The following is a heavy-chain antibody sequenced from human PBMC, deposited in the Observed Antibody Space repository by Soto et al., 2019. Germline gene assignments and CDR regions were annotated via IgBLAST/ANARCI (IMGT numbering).Heavy chain of an antibody. D-gene: IGHD3-16*01. J-gene: IGHJ4*02. V-gene: IGHV1-2*02. CDR1: GYTFTGYY. CDR2: INPNSGGT. Sequence: GASVKVSCKASGYTFTGYYMHWVRQAHGQGLEGMGWINPNSGGTNYAQKFQGRVTMTRDTSISTAYMELSRMRSDDTAVYYCARGRIYTPIDSWGQGTLVTVSS. CDR3: ARGRIYTPIDS.